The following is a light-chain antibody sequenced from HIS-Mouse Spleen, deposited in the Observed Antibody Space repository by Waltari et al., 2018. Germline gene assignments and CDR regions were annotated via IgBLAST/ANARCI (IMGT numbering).Light chain of an antibody. J-gene: IGLJ2*01. CDR2: DDS. CDR3: QVWDSSSDHVV. CDR1: NIGRKS. V-gene: IGLV3-21*03. Sequence: SYVLTQPPSVSVAPGKTARITCGGNNIGRKSVHWYQQTPGQAPVLVVYDDSDRPSGIPERFSGSNSGNKATLTISRVEAGDEADYYCQVWDSSSDHVVFGGGTKLTVL.